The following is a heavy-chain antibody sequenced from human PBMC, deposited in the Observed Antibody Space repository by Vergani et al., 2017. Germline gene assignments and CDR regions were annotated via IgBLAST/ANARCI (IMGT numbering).Heavy chain of an antibody. D-gene: IGHD4-17*01. CDR3: AKDVWATVTAAQN. V-gene: IGHV3-48*01. CDR2: ISSSSSTI. J-gene: IGHJ4*02. Sequence: EVQLVESGGGLVKPGGSLRLSCAASGFTFSSYSMNWVRQAPGKGLEWVSYISSSSSTIYYADSVKGRFTISRDNAKNSLYLQMNCLRAEDTAFYYCAKDVWATVTAAQNWGQGTLVTVSS. CDR1: GFTFSSYS.